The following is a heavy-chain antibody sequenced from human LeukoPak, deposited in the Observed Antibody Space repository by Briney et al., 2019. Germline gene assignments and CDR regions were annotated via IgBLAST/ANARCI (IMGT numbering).Heavy chain of an antibody. CDR3: AKDRSGTYYYYMDV. D-gene: IGHD6-25*01. J-gene: IGHJ6*03. CDR2: ISWNSGSI. CDR1: GFTFDDYA. Sequence: GGSLRLSCAASGFTFDDYAMHWVRQAPGKGLEWVSGISWNSGSIGYADSVKGRFTISRDNAKNSLYLQMNSLRAEDTALYHCAKDRSGTYYYYMDVWGKGTTVTVSS. V-gene: IGHV3-9*01.